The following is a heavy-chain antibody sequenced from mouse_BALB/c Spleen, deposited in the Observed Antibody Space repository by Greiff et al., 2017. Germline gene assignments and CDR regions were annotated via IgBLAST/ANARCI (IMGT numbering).Heavy chain of an antibody. Sequence: QVQLQQSGAELAKPGASVKMSCKASGYTFTSYWMHWVKQRPGQGLEWIGYINPSTGYTEYNQKFKDKATLTADKSSSTAYMQLSSLTSEDSAVYYCARFGGWKLQGAWFAYWGQGTLVTVSA. J-gene: IGHJ3*01. V-gene: IGHV1-7*01. D-gene: IGHD2-1*01. CDR3: ARFGGWKLQGAWFAY. CDR2: INPSTGYT. CDR1: GYTFTSYW.